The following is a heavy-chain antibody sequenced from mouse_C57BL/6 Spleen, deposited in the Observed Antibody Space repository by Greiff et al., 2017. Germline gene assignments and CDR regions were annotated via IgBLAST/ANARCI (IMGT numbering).Heavy chain of an antibody. D-gene: IGHD4-1*01. CDR3: ARTGTGDY. CDR2: IDPANGNT. Sequence: VQLQQSVAELVRPGASVKLSCTASGFNFKNTYMHWVKQRPEQGLEWIGRIDPANGNTKYAPKFQGKATITADTSSNTAYLQLSSLTSEDTAIYYCARTGTGDYWGQGTTLTVSS. J-gene: IGHJ2*01. CDR1: GFNFKNTY. V-gene: IGHV14-3*01.